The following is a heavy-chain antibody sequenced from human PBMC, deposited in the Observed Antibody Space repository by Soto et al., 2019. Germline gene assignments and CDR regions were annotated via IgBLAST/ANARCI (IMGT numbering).Heavy chain of an antibody. D-gene: IGHD5-18*01. J-gene: IGHJ6*02. V-gene: IGHV1-69*01. CDR1: GGTFSSYA. Sequence: QVQLVQSGAEVKKPGSSVKVSCKASGGTFSSYAISWVRQAPGQGLEWIGGIIPIFGTANYAQKFQGRVTMYAYETTRTAYMELSSLTSEDTAGYYCARERGYSYGPDYYYYGMAVWGQGTTVTVSS. CDR2: IIPIFGTA. CDR3: ARERGYSYGPDYYYYGMAV.